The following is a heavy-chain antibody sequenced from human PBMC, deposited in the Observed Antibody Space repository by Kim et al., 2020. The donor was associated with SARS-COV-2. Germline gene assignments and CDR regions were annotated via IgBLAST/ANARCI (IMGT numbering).Heavy chain of an antibody. CDR3: AKLTGSSAHYYYYMDV. J-gene: IGHJ6*03. D-gene: IGHD6-6*01. Sequence: GGSLRLSCAASGFTFGDYAMHWVRQAPGKGLEWVSGISWNSGSIGYADSVKGRFTISRDNAKNSLYLQMNSLRAEDTALYYCAKLTGSSAHYYYYMDVWGKGTTVTVSS. CDR2: ISWNSGSI. CDR1: GFTFGDYA. V-gene: IGHV3-9*01.